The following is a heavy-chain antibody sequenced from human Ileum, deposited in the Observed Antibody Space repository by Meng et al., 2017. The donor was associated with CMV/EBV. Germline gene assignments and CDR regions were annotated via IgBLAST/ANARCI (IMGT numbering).Heavy chain of an antibody. CDR3: ARGSRAYGMDV. V-gene: IGHV3-21*01. Sequence: GGSLRLSCAAPRFPFANYAMNWVRQAPGKGLESVSSISNSGSETYYAASVKGRFTISRDNAKDSLYLQMNSLRTEDTAVYFCARGSRAYGMDVWGQGTTVTVSS. CDR2: ISNSGSET. D-gene: IGHD2-2*01. J-gene: IGHJ6*02. CDR1: RFPFANYA.